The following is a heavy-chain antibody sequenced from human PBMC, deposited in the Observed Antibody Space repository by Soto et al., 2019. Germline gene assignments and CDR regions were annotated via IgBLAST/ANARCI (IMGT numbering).Heavy chain of an antibody. CDR1: GFTFSNYA. Sequence: EVQLLESGGGLVQPGGSLRLSCAASGFTFSNYAMSWVRQAPGKGLEWVSAISGSGGSTYYADSVKGRFTISRDNSKNKLYLQMNSLRAEDTAVYYCEKARGSSNPAPGSYWGQGTLVTVSS. V-gene: IGHV3-23*01. CDR3: EKARGSSNPAPGSY. CDR2: ISGSGGST. J-gene: IGHJ4*02. D-gene: IGHD2-2*01.